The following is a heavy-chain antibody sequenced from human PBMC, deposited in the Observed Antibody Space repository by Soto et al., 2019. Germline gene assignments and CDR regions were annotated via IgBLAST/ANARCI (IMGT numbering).Heavy chain of an antibody. V-gene: IGHV1-3*05. Sequence: QVQLVQSGAEEKKPGASVKVSCKASGYTFTSYAMHWVRQAPGQRLEWMGWINAGNGNTKYSQKFQGRVTITRDTSASTAYMERSSLRSEDTAVYYCARVTGYYYVDYWGQGTLVTVSS. CDR1: GYTFTSYA. CDR3: ARVTGYYYVDY. CDR2: INAGNGNT. J-gene: IGHJ4*02. D-gene: IGHD3-9*01.